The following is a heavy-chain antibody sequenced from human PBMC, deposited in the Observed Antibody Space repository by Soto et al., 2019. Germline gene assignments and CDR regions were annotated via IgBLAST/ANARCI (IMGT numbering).Heavy chain of an antibody. Sequence: GGALRLSFAVSGFTFTNYAISWVGRSPGKGPEWVSGILGSGHTTFYAASVKGRFIVSRDNSKNTLSLQMNSLRAEDTAVYYCAKDPNTDYVGAFEFWGHGTMVTVSS. D-gene: IGHD3-10*02. CDR1: GFTFTNYA. J-gene: IGHJ3*01. CDR3: AKDPNTDYVGAFEF. V-gene: IGHV3-23*01. CDR2: ILGSGHTT.